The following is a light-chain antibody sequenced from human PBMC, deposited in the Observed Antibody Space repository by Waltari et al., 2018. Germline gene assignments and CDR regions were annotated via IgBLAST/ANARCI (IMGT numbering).Light chain of an antibody. J-gene: IGLJ3*02. CDR1: LLEYQF. Sequence: SYEVTQPPSVSVSPGLTATIAFSGDLLEYQFTAWFQQMPCQSPVLTIYRGSKRPQGIPERYLGSNSGNTATLSISGTQAMDEGDYYCQAWDSSRVVFGGGTKLTVL. V-gene: IGLV3-1*01. CDR3: QAWDSSRVV. CDR2: RGS.